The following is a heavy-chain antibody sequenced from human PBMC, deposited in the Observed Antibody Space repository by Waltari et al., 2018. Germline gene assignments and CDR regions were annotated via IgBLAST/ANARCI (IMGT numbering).Heavy chain of an antibody. J-gene: IGHJ4*02. CDR1: GGSISSSSYY. D-gene: IGHD2-21*01. V-gene: IGHV4-39*07. CDR3: ARDRIPFDY. Sequence: QLQLQESGPGLVKPSETLSLTCTVSGGSISSSSYYWGGIRQPPGKGLEWIGSIYYSGSTYYNPSLKSRVTISVDTSKNQFSLKLSSVTAADTAVYYCARDRIPFDYWGQGTLVTVSS. CDR2: IYYSGST.